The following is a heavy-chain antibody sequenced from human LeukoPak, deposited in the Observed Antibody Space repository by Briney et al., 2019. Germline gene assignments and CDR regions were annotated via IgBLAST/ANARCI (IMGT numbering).Heavy chain of an antibody. Sequence: PSGTLSLTCAVSGGSISSSNWWSWVRQPPGKGLEWIGEIYHSGSTNYNPSLKSRVTISVDKSKNQFSLKLSSVTAADTAVYYCARGYRYDYVWGSYRSSYYFDYWGQGTLVTVSS. V-gene: IGHV4-4*02. J-gene: IGHJ4*02. D-gene: IGHD3-16*02. CDR1: GGSISSSNW. CDR2: IYHSGST. CDR3: ARGYRYDYVWGSYRSSYYFDY.